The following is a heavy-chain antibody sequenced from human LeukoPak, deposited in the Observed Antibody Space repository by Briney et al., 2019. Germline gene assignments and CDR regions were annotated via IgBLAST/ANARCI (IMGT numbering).Heavy chain of an antibody. CDR1: GGSISSYY. V-gene: IGHV4-59*08. Sequence: SETLSLTCTVSGGSISSYYWSWIRQPPGKGLEWIGYIYYGGSTNYNPSLKSRVTISVDTSKNHFSLKLSSVTAADTAVYYCARRTYYYDSSGYYYYYIDVWGKGTTVTVSS. J-gene: IGHJ6*03. CDR3: ARRTYYYDSSGYYYYYIDV. D-gene: IGHD3-22*01. CDR2: IYYGGST.